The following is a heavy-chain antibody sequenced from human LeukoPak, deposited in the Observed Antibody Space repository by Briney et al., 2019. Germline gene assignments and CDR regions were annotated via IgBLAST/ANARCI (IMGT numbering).Heavy chain of an antibody. CDR3: AKDQGYSYGYVSY. J-gene: IGHJ4*02. V-gene: IGHV3-30*18. Sequence: GGSLRLSCAASGFTFSSYAMHWVRQAPGKGLEWVALISYDGSNKYYADSVKGRFTISRDNSKNTLYLQMNSLRPEDTAVYYCAKDQGYSYGYVSYWGQGTLVTVSS. CDR2: ISYDGSNK. CDR1: GFTFSSYA. D-gene: IGHD5-18*01.